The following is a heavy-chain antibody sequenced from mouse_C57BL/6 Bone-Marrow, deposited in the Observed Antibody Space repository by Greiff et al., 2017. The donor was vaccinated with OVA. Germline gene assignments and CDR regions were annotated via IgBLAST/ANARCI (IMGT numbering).Heavy chain of an antibody. CDR1: EYEFPSHD. CDR2: INSDGGST. J-gene: IGHJ1*03. V-gene: IGHV5-2*01. Sequence: EVQVVESGGGLVQPGESLKLSCESNEYEFPSHDMSWVRKTPEKRLALVAAINSDGGSTYYPDTMERRFIISRDNTKKTLYLQMSSLRSEDTALYYCARREGAYYSYWYVDVWGTGTTVTVSS. CDR3: ARREGAYYSYWYVDV. D-gene: IGHD1-1*01.